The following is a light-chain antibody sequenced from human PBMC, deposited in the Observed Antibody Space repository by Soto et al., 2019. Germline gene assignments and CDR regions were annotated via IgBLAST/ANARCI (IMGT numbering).Light chain of an antibody. CDR1: QSVASNY. CDR2: GAS. Sequence: EIVLTRSPGTLSLSPGETATLSCRASQSVASNYLAWFQQKPGRAPRLLIYGASNRATGIAGRFSGGGSGPDFALTISRLEPQDFSVYYCQQAGGAPYTLGQGTRLETK. J-gene: IGKJ2*01. CDR3: QQAGGAPYT. V-gene: IGKV3-20*01.